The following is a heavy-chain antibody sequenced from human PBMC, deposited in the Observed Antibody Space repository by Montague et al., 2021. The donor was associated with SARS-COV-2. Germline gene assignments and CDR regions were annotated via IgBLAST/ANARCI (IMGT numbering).Heavy chain of an antibody. J-gene: IGHJ4*02. CDR1: GASISSNTW. CDR3: ATVARGCSATSCYLSS. Sequence: SETLSLTCGVSGASISSNTWWNWVRQSPGKGLERIGEVLYTDYTNYNPSLKSRLTISLDKSKNQVSLRLTSLTAADTAVYYCATVARGCSATSCYLSSWGPGTLVTVSS. CDR2: VLYTDYT. V-gene: IGHV4-4*02. D-gene: IGHD2-2*01.